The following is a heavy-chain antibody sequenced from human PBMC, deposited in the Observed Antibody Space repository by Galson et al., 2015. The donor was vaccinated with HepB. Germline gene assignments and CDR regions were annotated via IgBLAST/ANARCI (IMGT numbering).Heavy chain of an antibody. CDR1: GFTLSSYE. CDR2: ISSSGSTR. CDR3: ARSGYNYGSHYYYYGMDV. J-gene: IGHJ6*02. Sequence: SLRLSCAGSGFTLSSYEMNWVRQAPGKGLEWVSYISSSGSTRYYADSVKGRFTISRDNAKNSLYLQMNTLRAEDTAVYYCARSGYNYGSHYYYYGMDVWGQGTTVTVSS. V-gene: IGHV3-48*03. D-gene: IGHD5-18*01.